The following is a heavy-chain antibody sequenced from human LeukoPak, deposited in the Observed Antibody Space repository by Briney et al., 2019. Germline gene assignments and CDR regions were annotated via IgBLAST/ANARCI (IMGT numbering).Heavy chain of an antibody. CDR3: ARDPGVGSGYYKDDCFDI. D-gene: IGHD3-22*01. V-gene: IGHV3-74*01. CDR1: GFTFDRHW. J-gene: IGHJ3*02. Sequence: SGGSLRLSCATSGFTFDRHWMHWVRQAPGKGLVWVSRINSDGIHTTYADSVKGRFTISRDNAKNTLYLEMNSLRAEDTALYYCARDPGVGSGYYKDDCFDIWGQGTMVTVSS. CDR2: INSDGIHT.